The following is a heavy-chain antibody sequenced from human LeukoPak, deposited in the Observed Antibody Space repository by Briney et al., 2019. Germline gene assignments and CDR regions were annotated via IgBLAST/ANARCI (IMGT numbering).Heavy chain of an antibody. Sequence: GGSPRLSCAPSLFTPSSYSMNWVRHGPRKGLEWVSRINSDGSSTSYADSVKGRFTISRDNAKNTLYLQMNSLRAEDTAVYYCASFIPKGYWGQGTLVTVSS. CDR1: LFTPSSYS. V-gene: IGHV3-74*01. D-gene: IGHD2-21*01. CDR3: ASFIPKGY. CDR2: INSDGSST. J-gene: IGHJ4*02.